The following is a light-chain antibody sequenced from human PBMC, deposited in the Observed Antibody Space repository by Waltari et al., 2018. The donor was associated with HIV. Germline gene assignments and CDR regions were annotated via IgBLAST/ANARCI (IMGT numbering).Light chain of an antibody. Sequence: QSALTQPASVSGSPGQSITISCSGTDVRYYNLVSWYQHHPGKVSKLIIYEVSKRPSGVSNRFSGSKSGDMASLTISGLQAEDEAEYHCCSYAGSRTLVFGTGTTVTVL. V-gene: IGLV2-23*02. CDR3: CSYAGSRTLV. J-gene: IGLJ1*01. CDR2: EVS. CDR1: DVRYYNL.